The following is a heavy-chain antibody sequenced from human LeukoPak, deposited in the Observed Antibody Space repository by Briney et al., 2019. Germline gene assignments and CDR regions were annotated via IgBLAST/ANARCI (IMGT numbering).Heavy chain of an antibody. CDR3: ATLSPGFQGRNDY. V-gene: IGHV1-69*13. CDR1: GGTFSSYA. Sequence: ASVKVSCKASGGTFSSYAISWVRQAPGQGLEWMGGIIPIFGTANYAQKFQGRVTITADGSTSTAYMELSSLRSEDTAVYYCATLSPGFQGRNDYWGQGTLVTVSS. D-gene: IGHD3-9*01. J-gene: IGHJ4*02. CDR2: IIPIFGTA.